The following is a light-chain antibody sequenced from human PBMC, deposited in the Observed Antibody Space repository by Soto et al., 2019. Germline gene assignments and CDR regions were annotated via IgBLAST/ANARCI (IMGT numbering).Light chain of an antibody. V-gene: IGKV3-20*01. CDR3: QQFGSTLT. CDR2: GAS. J-gene: IGKJ4*02. Sequence: EMVLTQSPDTLSLSPGEKATLSCKASQSVSSSYLAWYPQRPGQAPRLLIHGASKRATGIPDRFSGRWSGTDLTLTISRLAPEDCAVYFCQQFGSTLTVGGGTKVEIK. CDR1: QSVSSSY.